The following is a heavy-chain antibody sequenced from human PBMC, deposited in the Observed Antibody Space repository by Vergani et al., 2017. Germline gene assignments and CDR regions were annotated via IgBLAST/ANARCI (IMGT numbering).Heavy chain of an antibody. V-gene: IGHV3-30*18. D-gene: IGHD4-11*01. CDR1: GFTFSSYG. J-gene: IGHJ6*02. CDR3: AKDPSSPTVTSDYYYYYGMDV. Sequence: QVQLVESGGGVVQPGRSLRLSCAASGFTFSSYGMHWVRQAPGKGLEWVAVISYDGSNKYYADSVKGRFTISRDNPKNTLYLQMNSLRAEDTAVYYCAKDPSSPTVTSDYYYYYGMDVWGQGTTVTVSS. CDR2: ISYDGSNK.